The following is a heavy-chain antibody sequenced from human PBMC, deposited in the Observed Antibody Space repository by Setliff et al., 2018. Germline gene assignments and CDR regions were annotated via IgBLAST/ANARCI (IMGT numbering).Heavy chain of an antibody. CDR3: ARDRSTVIRGVTSFFYYYMDV. CDR1: GGSIGPNY. D-gene: IGHD3-10*01. CDR2: SFYSDTA. Sequence: SETLSLTCTVSGGSIGPNYWSWIRQAPGKGLEWIGHSFYSDTAKYNPSLERRAAISVDSSKNQFSLKLRSVTAADTAVYYCARDRSTVIRGVTSFFYYYMDVWGGGTTVTVSS. J-gene: IGHJ6*03. V-gene: IGHV4-59*01.